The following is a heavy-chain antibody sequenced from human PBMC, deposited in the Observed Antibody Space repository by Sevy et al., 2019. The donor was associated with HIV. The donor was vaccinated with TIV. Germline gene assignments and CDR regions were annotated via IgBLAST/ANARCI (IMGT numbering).Heavy chain of an antibody. CDR3: AKDSPRGYDSSKPLSNWFDP. J-gene: IGHJ5*02. Sequence: GGSLRLSCAASGFTFSSYAMSWVRQAPGKGLEWVSAISGSGGSTYYADSVKGRFTISRDNSKNTLYLQMNSLRAEDTAVYYCAKDSPRGYDSSKPLSNWFDPWGQGTLVTVSS. CDR1: GFTFSSYA. V-gene: IGHV3-23*01. CDR2: ISGSGGST. D-gene: IGHD3-22*01.